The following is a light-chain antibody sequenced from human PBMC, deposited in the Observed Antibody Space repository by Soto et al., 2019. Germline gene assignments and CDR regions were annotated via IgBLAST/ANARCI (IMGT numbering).Light chain of an antibody. Sequence: QSVLTQPPSVSGAPGQRVTISCTGSSSNIGAGYDVHWYQQLPGTAPKLLIYGNSNRPSGVPDRFSGSKSVTSASLDITGLQAEDEADYYCQSYDTSLSSYVFGTGTKLTVL. V-gene: IGLV1-40*01. CDR2: GNS. J-gene: IGLJ1*01. CDR1: SSNIGAGYD. CDR3: QSYDTSLSSYV.